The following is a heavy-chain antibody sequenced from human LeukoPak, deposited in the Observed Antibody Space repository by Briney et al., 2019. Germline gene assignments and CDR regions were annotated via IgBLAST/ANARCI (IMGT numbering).Heavy chain of an antibody. CDR3: ARWGEPAAIYYFDF. J-gene: IGHJ4*02. Sequence: ASVNVSCKASGYTFTSYGISWVRQAPGQGLEWMGWISAYNGNTNYAQKLQGRVTITTDTSTSTAYMELRSLRSDDTAVYYCARWGEPAAIYYFDFGGRETGVTVPS. CDR2: ISAYNGNT. D-gene: IGHD2-2*01. V-gene: IGHV1-18*01. CDR1: GYTFTSYG.